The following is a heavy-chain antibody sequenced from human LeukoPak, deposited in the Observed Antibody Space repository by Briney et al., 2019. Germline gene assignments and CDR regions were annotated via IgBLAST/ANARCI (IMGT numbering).Heavy chain of an antibody. Sequence: PGGSLSLSCAASGFTFSSYSRSWVRQAPGKGLEWVANIKQDGNQKYYVDSVKGRFTISRDNAQNSLYLQMNSLRAEETAVYYCARVQGYCSGGSCFPWDYWGQGDLVTVPS. CDR1: GFTFSSYS. CDR3: ARVQGYCSGGSCFPWDY. J-gene: IGHJ4*02. D-gene: IGHD2-15*01. V-gene: IGHV3-7*05. CDR2: IKQDGNQK.